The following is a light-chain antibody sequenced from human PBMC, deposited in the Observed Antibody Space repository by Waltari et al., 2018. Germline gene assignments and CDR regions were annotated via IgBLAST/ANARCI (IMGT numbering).Light chain of an antibody. J-gene: IGKJ1*01. CDR3: QHYESLPVT. CDR2: HAS. V-gene: IGKV3-20*01. Sequence: EIVLTQSPGTLSLSPGERATLSCRASQSISKYSAWYQQKPGQAPRLLIYHASSRAAGIPDRFSGSGYGTDFSLTISRLEPEDFAVYYCQHYESLPVTFGQGTKVEIK. CDR1: QSISKY.